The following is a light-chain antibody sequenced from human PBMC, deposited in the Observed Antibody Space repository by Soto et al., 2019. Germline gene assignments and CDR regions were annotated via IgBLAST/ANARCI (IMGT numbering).Light chain of an antibody. Sequence: DIQMTQSPSTLSASVGDRVTITCRASESINSYLAWYQQKPGKAPKLLIYKASSLQSGVTSSFSGSGSVTEFTLTISSLQPDDFATYYCQQYNFYSTFGQGTKVEIK. CDR3: QQYNFYST. J-gene: IGKJ1*01. CDR1: ESINSY. CDR2: KAS. V-gene: IGKV1-5*03.